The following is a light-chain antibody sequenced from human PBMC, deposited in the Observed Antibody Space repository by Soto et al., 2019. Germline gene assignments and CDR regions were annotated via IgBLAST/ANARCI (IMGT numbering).Light chain of an antibody. CDR2: GAS. J-gene: IGKJ1*01. V-gene: IGKV3-20*01. CDR3: QHYGISPWT. Sequence: EIVLTQSPGTLSLSPGDRATLSCRASQSVINSYLAWYQHKAGQAPRLLIYGASSRATGIPDKCSGSGSGSYLTLTISKLEHEDFAVYYCQHYGISPWTFGQGTKVEIK. CDR1: QSVINSY.